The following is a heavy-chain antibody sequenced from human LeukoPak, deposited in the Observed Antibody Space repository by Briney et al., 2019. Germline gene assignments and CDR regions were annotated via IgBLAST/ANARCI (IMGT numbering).Heavy chain of an antibody. CDR1: GFTFSSYA. CDR2: ISGSGGST. J-gene: IGHJ4*02. CDR3: AKDFWSGYYFDY. V-gene: IGHV3-23*01. D-gene: IGHD3-3*01. Sequence: GGSLRLSCAASGFTFSSYAMSWVRQAPGKGLEWVSAISGSGGSTYYADSVKGRFTISRDNSKNTLYLQMNSLRAEDTAVYYRAKDFWSGYYFDYWGQGTLVTVSS.